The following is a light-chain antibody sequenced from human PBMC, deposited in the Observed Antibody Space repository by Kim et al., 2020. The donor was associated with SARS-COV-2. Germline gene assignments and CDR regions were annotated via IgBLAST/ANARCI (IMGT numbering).Light chain of an antibody. J-gene: IGKJ1*01. Sequence: SPGERVTLYRRARPSIGTYLAWYKQTPSRAPRLLISGASSRATAIPATFSGSGSVTDFTLTISSLQSEDFAVYYCQQYNNRPTWTFGQGTK. CDR1: PSIGTY. V-gene: IGKV3-15*01. CDR3: QQYNNRPTWT. CDR2: GAS.